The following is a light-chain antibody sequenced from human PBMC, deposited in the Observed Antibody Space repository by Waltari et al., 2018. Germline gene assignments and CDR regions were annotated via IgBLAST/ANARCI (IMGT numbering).Light chain of an antibody. CDR3: QQRYRWVT. CDR1: QSISTY. J-gene: IGKJ5*01. CDR2: DAS. Sequence: EIWLTQAPAALSLSQAARALLSCRASQSISTYLAWYQQKPGQPPRLLIYDASRRATGISARFSGSGSGTDFTLTISSLEPEDFAVYYCQQRYRWVTFGQGTRLEIK. V-gene: IGKV3-11*01.